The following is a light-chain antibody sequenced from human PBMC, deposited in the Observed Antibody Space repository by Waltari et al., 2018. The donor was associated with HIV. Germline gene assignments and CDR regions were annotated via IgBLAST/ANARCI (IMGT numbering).Light chain of an antibody. J-gene: IGKJ3*01. CDR3: QQYYSTPFT. CDR2: WAS. CDR1: QSVLYTSNNKNY. V-gene: IGKV4-1*01. Sequence: DIVMTQSPDSLAVSPGERATIICKSSQSVLYTSNNKNYLAWYQQKPGQPPKLLIYWASTRESGVPDRFSGSGSGTDFTLTISSLQAEDVAVYYCQQYYSTPFTFGPGTKVDIK.